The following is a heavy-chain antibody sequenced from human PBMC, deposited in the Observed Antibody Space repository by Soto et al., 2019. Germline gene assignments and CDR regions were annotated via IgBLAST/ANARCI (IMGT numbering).Heavy chain of an antibody. J-gene: IGHJ5*02. CDR3: ARGYFDSGHGYDL. Sequence: EQLEQSGAEVKKPGESLKISCKGPGHLFNNHWIGGLRQTPGKGLEWMGLIFTRDSETKTSPSFQGHVSFSVDNSINTVYLQWTSLKTTDTGIYFCARGYFDSGHGYDLWGQGTLVTVSS. CDR1: GHLFNNHW. D-gene: IGHD3-10*01. V-gene: IGHV5-51*01. CDR2: IFTRDSET.